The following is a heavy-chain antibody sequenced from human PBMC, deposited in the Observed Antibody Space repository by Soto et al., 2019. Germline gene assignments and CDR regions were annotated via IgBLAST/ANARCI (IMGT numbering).Heavy chain of an antibody. J-gene: IGHJ6*02. CDR3: AKEGPGGGRHFYYAMDV. CDR2: ITNDGNNE. Sequence: QMNLVESGGGVVQPGRSLRLSCAASGFVFSDYGMHWVRQAPGKGLEWVALITNDGNNEYYREAVKGRFSISRGRSTNTVVLIMNRLRPEDTGVYYCAKEGPGGGRHFYYAMDVWGQGTTVTVSS. CDR1: GFVFSDYG. D-gene: IGHD1-26*01. V-gene: IGHV3-30*18.